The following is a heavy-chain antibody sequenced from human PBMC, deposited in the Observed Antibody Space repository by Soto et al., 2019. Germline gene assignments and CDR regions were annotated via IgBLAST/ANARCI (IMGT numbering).Heavy chain of an antibody. D-gene: IGHD6-19*01. V-gene: IGHV4-34*01. CDR3: ARGHRSGWYVGYYYGMDV. CDR1: GGSFSGYY. Sequence: PSETLSLTCAVYGGSFSGYYWSWIRQPPGKGLEWIGEINHSGSTNYNPSLKSRVTISVDTSKNQFSLKLSSVTAADTAVYYCARGHRSGWYVGYYYGMDVWGQGNTVTV. J-gene: IGHJ6*02. CDR2: INHSGST.